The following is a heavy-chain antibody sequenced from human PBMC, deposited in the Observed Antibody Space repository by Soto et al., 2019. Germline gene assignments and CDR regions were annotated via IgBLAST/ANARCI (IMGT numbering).Heavy chain of an antibody. CDR3: ARVVPGAEAWFGP. Sequence: VNVSFKTSGYTFSNYGITWVRQAPGQPLEWLGWISLYSDGTNYAQKFRGRVSMTTDTSTTTAYMELRSLRSDDTAVYYCARVVPGAEAWFGPWGQGTLVTVSS. V-gene: IGHV1-18*01. CDR1: GYTFSNYG. D-gene: IGHD2-2*01. CDR2: ISLYSDGT. J-gene: IGHJ5*02.